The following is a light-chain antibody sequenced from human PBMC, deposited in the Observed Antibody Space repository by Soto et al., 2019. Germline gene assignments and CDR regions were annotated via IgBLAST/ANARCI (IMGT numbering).Light chain of an antibody. J-gene: IGLJ1*01. V-gene: IGLV1-51*01. Sequence: QSVLTQPPSVSAAPGQKVTISCSGSSSNIGNNYVSWYQQLPGTDPKLLIYDNNKRPSGIPARFSGSKSGTSATLGITGLQTGDDADYYCGTWDSSLSAYVFGTGTKLTVL. CDR1: SSNIGNNY. CDR2: DNN. CDR3: GTWDSSLSAYV.